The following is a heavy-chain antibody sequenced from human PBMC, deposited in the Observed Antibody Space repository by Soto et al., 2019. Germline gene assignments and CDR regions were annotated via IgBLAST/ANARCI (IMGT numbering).Heavy chain of an antibody. CDR1: GFSLSTSGVG. D-gene: IGHD2-15*01. V-gene: IGHV2-5*02. CDR3: AHSIPGRLYGSSVSYFDY. Sequence: QITLKESGPTLVKPTQTLTLTCTFSGFSLSTSGVGVGWIRQPPGKALEWLALIYWDDDKRYSPSLKSRLTITKDTSKNQVVLTMTNMDPVDTATYYCAHSIPGRLYGSSVSYFDYWGQGTLVTVSS. CDR2: IYWDDDK. J-gene: IGHJ4*02.